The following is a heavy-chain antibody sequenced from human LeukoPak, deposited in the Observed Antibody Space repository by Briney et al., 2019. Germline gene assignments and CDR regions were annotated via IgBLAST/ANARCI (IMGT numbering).Heavy chain of an antibody. CDR2: ISSNGGST. J-gene: IGHJ4*02. V-gene: IGHV3-64*01. CDR1: GFTFSSYT. Sequence: GGSLRLSCAASGFTFSSYTMNWVRQAPGKGLEYVSAISSNGGSTYYANSVKGRFTISRDNSKNTLYLQMGSLRAEDMAVYYCARWRHSSGYYYDDWGQGTLVTVSS. D-gene: IGHD3-22*01. CDR3: ARWRHSSGYYYDD.